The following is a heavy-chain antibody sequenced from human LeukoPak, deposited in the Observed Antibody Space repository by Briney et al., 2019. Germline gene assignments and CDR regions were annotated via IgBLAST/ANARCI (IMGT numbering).Heavy chain of an antibody. V-gene: IGHV4-59*01. CDR3: ARDRLGGAVASCISEY. CDR1: GGSLNNYY. CDR2: IYHSGST. D-gene: IGHD6-19*01. J-gene: IGHJ4*02. Sequence: SETLSLTCTVSGGSLNNYYWSWIRQPPGKGLEWIGSIYHSGSTNYNPSLKSGVTISVDTSNDHFPLKLTTVTAADSAVYYCARDRLGGAVASCISEYWGQGILVTVSS.